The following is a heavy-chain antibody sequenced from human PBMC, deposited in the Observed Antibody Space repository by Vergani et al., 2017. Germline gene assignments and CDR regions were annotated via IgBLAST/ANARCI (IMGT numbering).Heavy chain of an antibody. Sequence: QVQLVQSGAEVKKPGASVKVSCKASGYSFISYDINWVRQATGQGLEWMGWMNPNSGKTGYAQKFQDRVTITRNTSTSTAYMELSSLRSEDTAVYYCARALYYASGSHPFDSWGQGTLVTVSS. CDR3: ARALYYASGSHPFDS. CDR2: MNPNSGKT. J-gene: IGHJ4*02. V-gene: IGHV1-8*03. D-gene: IGHD3-10*01. CDR1: GYSFISYD.